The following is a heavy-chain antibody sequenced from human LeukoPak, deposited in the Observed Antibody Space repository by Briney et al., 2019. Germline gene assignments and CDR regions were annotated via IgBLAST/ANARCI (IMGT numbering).Heavy chain of an antibody. Sequence: SETLSLTCTVSSYSISSGYYWGWIRQSPGKGLEWIGSIYHSGSTYYNPSLKSRVTISVDTSKNQFSLKLSSVTAADTAVYYCARRVLLWFGESIFRNNWFDPWGQGTLVTVSS. CDR2: IYHSGST. V-gene: IGHV4-38-2*02. CDR3: ARRVLLWFGESIFRNNWFDP. D-gene: IGHD3-10*01. J-gene: IGHJ5*02. CDR1: SYSISSGYY.